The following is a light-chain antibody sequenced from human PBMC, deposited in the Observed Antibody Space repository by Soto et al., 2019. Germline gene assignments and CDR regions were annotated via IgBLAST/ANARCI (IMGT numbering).Light chain of an antibody. J-gene: IGKJ2*01. V-gene: IGKV1-5*03. CDR2: KAS. Sequence: DIQMTQSPSTLSASVGDRVTITCRASQSISSWLAWYQQKPGKAPKLLIYKASSLESGVPSRFSGSGSGTEFTLTISSLQPDAFATYYCQQYNSLYNFGQGTKLEIK. CDR3: QQYNSLYN. CDR1: QSISSW.